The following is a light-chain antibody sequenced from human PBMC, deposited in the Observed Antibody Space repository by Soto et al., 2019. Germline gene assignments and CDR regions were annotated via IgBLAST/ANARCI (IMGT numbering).Light chain of an antibody. J-gene: IGLJ2*01. CDR3: RSYAGTGTWI. V-gene: IGLV2-23*02. CDR2: EVT. CDR1: TSDVGTYNL. Sequence: QSVLTQPASASGSPGQSITISCTGTTSDVGTYNLVSWYQQYPGKAPQVVISEVTKRPSGVSDRFSGSKSGNMASLTISGLQAEDEADYYCRSYAGTGTWIFGGGTKLTVL.